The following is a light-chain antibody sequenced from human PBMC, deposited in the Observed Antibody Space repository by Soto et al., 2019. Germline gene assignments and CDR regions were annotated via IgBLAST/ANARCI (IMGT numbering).Light chain of an antibody. Sequence: VLTQSPGTLSLSPGERATLSCRATESISSSYLAWYQQKPGQAPRLLIYCASSRATGIPDRFSGSGSGTDFTLPISRLEPEDFAVYYCQQYGSSPPWTFGEWTKVEIK. CDR1: ESISSSY. J-gene: IGKJ1*01. V-gene: IGKV3-20*01. CDR3: QQYGSSPPWT. CDR2: CAS.